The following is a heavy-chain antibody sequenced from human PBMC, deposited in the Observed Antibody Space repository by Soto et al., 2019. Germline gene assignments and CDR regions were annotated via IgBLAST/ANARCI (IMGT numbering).Heavy chain of an antibody. CDR2: ISYDGSNK. CDR3: AREPTLGDYFDY. J-gene: IGHJ4*02. CDR1: GFTFSSYA. D-gene: IGHD1-26*01. Sequence: PGGSLRLSCAASGFTFSSYAMHWVRQAPGKGLEWVAVISYDGSNKYYADSVKGRFTISRDNSKNTLYLQMNSLRAEDTAVYYCAREPTLGDYFDYWGQGTLVTVSS. V-gene: IGHV3-30-3*01.